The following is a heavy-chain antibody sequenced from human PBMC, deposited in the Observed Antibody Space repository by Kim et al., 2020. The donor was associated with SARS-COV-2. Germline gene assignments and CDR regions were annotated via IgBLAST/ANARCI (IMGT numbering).Heavy chain of an antibody. V-gene: IGHV1-69*13. Sequence: SVKVSCKASGGTFSSYAISWVRQAPGQGLEWMGGIIPIFGTANYAQKFQGRVTITADESTSTAYMELSSLRSEDTAVYYCARQSSVPHLYYYYGMDVWGQGTTVTVSS. CDR3: ARQSSVPHLYYYYGMDV. J-gene: IGHJ6*02. D-gene: IGHD6-6*01. CDR2: IIPIFGTA. CDR1: GGTFSSYA.